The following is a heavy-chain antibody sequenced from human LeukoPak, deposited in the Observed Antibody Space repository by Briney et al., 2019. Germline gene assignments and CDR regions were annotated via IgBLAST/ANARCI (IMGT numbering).Heavy chain of an antibody. V-gene: IGHV3-48*03. CDR3: ARVDYYYGSGRLNDY. D-gene: IGHD3-10*01. Sequence: PGGSLRLSCAASGFTFSSYEMNWVRQAPGKGLEWVSYISSGGSTIYYADSVKGRFTISRDNANNSVFLQMNSLRVEDTAVYYCARVDYYYGSGRLNDYWGQGTLVTVSS. CDR1: GFTFSSYE. CDR2: ISSGGSTI. J-gene: IGHJ4*02.